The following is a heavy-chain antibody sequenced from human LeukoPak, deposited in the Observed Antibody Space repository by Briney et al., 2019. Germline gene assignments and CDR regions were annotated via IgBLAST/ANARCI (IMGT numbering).Heavy chain of an antibody. D-gene: IGHD6-6*01. Sequence: GGSLRLSCAASGFTFSAYHINWVRQAPGKGLEWISYISTTGTTIHYADSVKGRFAISRDNAKSSLYLQMNSLRAEDTAVYYCARGESSSSYYYYGMDVWGQGTTVTVSS. CDR1: GFTFSAYH. CDR2: ISTTGTTI. J-gene: IGHJ6*02. CDR3: ARGESSSSYYYYGMDV. V-gene: IGHV3-48*01.